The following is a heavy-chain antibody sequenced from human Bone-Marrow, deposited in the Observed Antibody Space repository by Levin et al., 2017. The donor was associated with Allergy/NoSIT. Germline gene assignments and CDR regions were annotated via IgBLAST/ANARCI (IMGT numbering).Heavy chain of an antibody. J-gene: IGHJ6*02. D-gene: IGHD3-3*01. CDR3: ARQRRRGVQGVVSGYWPYGMDV. CDR2: IYYSGTT. V-gene: IGHV4-39*01. Sequence: PSETLSLTCSVSGGSLSSNDYYWGWIRQPPGRGLEWIGTIYYSGTTYYNASLKSRVTISVDTSNNQFSLKVNSVPAADPAVYFCARQRRRGVQGVVSGYWPYGMDVWGQGTTVTVSS. CDR1: GGSLSSNDYY.